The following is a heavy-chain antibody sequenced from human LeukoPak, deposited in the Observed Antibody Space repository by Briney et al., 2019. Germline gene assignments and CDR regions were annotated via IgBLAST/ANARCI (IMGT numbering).Heavy chain of an antibody. Sequence: GASVKVSCKASGYSFTGHYMHWVRQAPGQGLEWMGWINPNNGDTKYPQKFQGRVTMTRDASINTAFMELSGLRSDETAVYFCARKPIRGSGMDVWGRGTTVTVSS. CDR3: ARKPIRGSGMDV. V-gene: IGHV1-2*02. CDR2: INPNNGDT. D-gene: IGHD3-10*01. CDR1: GYSFTGHY. J-gene: IGHJ6*02.